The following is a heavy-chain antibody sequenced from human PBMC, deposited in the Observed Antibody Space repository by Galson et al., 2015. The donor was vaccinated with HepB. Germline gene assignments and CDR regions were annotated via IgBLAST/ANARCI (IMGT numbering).Heavy chain of an antibody. CDR1: GFTFSDYY. J-gene: IGHJ4*02. CDR3: ARDSHIFAHTFHY. D-gene: IGHD3-3*02. Sequence: SLRLSCAASGFTFSDYYMSWIRQAPGKGLEWVSYISSSGSTIYYADSVKGRFTISRDNAKNSLYLQMNSLRAEDTAVYYCARDSHIFAHTFHYCGQLTLVTVSS. V-gene: IGHV3-11*01. CDR2: ISSSGSTI.